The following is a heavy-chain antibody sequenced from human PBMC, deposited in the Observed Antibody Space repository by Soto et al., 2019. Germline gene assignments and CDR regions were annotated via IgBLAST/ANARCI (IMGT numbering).Heavy chain of an antibody. CDR1: GGSFDDFY. D-gene: IGHD2-8*02. J-gene: IGHJ6*02. CDR2: ISQHGGT. CDR3: ARGQLVWYGDLTPYHRDMDV. V-gene: IGHV4-34*01. Sequence: LETLSLTCAFYGGSFDDFYWSWVRQSPGKGLEWVGEISQHGGTNYSPSLASRVSISVDTSKNQFSLHLRSVTAADTGLYYCARGQLVWYGDLTPYHRDMDVWGQGTAVTVSS.